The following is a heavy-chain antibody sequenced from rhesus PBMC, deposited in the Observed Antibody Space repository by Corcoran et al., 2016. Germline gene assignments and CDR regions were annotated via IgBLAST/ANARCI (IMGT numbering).Heavy chain of an antibody. CDR2: INCNSASN. CDR3: ARGGRRYCTGSGCYARDAFDF. D-gene: IGHD2-21*01. V-gene: IGHV4-73*01. Sequence: QVQLQQWGEGLVKPSETLSLTCAVYGGSISGYYYWSWIRQPPGKGLEWIGYINCNSASNNYNPSLKDRVTISKAPSKNLFSLKLSSVTAADTAVYYCARGGRRYCTGSGCYARDAFDFWGQGLRVTVSS. CDR1: GGSISGYYY. J-gene: IGHJ3*01.